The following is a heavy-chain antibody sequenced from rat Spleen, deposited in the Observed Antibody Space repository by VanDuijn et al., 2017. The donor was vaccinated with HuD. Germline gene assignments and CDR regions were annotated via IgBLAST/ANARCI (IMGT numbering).Heavy chain of an antibody. CDR2: ISTGCGNT. J-gene: IGHJ3*01. D-gene: IGHD3-1*01. V-gene: IGHV5S14*01. CDR3: AILAPYANWFAY. Sequence: EVQLVESGGGLVQPGRSLKLSCAASGFTFSNYGMAWVRQTPTKGLEWVASISTGCGNTYYRDSVKGRFTISRDNAKNTQSLQMDSRRSEDTATYYCAILAPYANWFAYWGQGTLVTVSS. CDR1: GFTFSNYG.